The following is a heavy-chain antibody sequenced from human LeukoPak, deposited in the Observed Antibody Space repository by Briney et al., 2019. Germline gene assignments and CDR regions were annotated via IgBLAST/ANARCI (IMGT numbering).Heavy chain of an antibody. D-gene: IGHD2-15*01. CDR1: GFTFSRYW. Sequence: GGSLRLSCAASGFTFSRYWMHWVRQAPGKGPVWVSRINSDGSSTSYADSVKGRFTISRDNAKNTLYLQMNSLRAEDTAVYYCARESLTDIVVVGAFDIWGQGTMVTVSS. V-gene: IGHV3-74*01. J-gene: IGHJ3*02. CDR3: ARESLTDIVVVGAFDI. CDR2: INSDGSST.